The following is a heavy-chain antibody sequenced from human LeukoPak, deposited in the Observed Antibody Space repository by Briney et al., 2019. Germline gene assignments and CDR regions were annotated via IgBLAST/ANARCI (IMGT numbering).Heavy chain of an antibody. D-gene: IGHD3-16*01. J-gene: IGHJ4*02. CDR1: GFTFNDHY. CDR3: ARGSVGVFDY. Sequence: GGSLRLSCVASGFTFNDHYMGWVRQAPGKGLEGISYITGSGNSINYADSVKGRFTISRDNAKTSLYLQMNSLRAEDTAVYYCARGSVGVFDYWGEGALVTASS. CDR2: ITGSGNSI. V-gene: IGHV3-11*04.